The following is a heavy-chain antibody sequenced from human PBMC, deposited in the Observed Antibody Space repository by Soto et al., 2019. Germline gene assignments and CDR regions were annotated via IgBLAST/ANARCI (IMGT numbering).Heavy chain of an antibody. CDR3: AGGNNHYYTTGVSCGHYYYYYVMDV. CDR1: GYAFTSYG. J-gene: IGHJ6*01. V-gene: IGHV1-18*04. D-gene: IGHD2-8*01. Sequence: ASVKVSCKSSGYAFTSYGGSLGRKAPGQGLDWMGWIIAYNGNTNYAEKLHGRVTMTTDTSTSTSCMEVVSLRSDDTAGYYRAGGNNHYYTTGVSCGHYYYYYVMDVWVQGTTVTV. CDR2: IIAYNGNT.